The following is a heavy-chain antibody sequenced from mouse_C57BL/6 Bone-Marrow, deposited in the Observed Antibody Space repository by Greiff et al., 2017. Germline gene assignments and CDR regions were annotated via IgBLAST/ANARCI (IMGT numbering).Heavy chain of an antibody. Sequence: EVQRVESGGGLVKPGGSLKLSCAASGFTFSSYAMAWVRQTPEKRLEWVATISDGGSYTYYPDNVKGRFTISRDNAKNNLYLQMSHLKAEDTAMYYCAREDYSKNWGQGTLVTVSA. D-gene: IGHD2-5*01. CDR3: AREDYSKN. CDR1: GFTFSSYA. J-gene: IGHJ3*01. V-gene: IGHV5-4*01. CDR2: ISDGGSYT.